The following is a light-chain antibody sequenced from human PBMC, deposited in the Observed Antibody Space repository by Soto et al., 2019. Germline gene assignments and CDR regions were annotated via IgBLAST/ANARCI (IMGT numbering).Light chain of an antibody. V-gene: IGKV3-15*01. J-gene: IGKJ5*01. CDR3: QQRSNWPVT. Sequence: EIVMTQSPATLSVSRGERATLSCRASQSVSSNLAWYQQTTGQAPRTLIYGASTRATGIPVRFSGIGSGTDSTLTVSRLEPEDFAVDYCQQRSNWPVTFGQGTRLEIK. CDR2: GAS. CDR1: QSVSSN.